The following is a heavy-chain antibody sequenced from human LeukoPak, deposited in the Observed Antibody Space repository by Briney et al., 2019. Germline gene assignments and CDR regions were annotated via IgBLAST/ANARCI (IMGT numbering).Heavy chain of an antibody. CDR1: GYSISSGYY. Sequence: TSETLPLTCAVSGYSISSGYYWGWIRQPPGKGLEWIGSIYHSGSTYYNPSLKSRVTISVDTSKNQFSLKLSSVTAADTAVYYCASTFFWSGYYTPRAEYFQHWGQGTLVTVSS. CDR3: ASTFFWSGYYTPRAEYFQH. V-gene: IGHV4-38-2*01. D-gene: IGHD3-3*01. J-gene: IGHJ1*01. CDR2: IYHSGST.